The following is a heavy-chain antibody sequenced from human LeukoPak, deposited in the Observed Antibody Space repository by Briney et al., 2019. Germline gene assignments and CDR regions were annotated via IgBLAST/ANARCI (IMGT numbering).Heavy chain of an antibody. CDR3: ARGITGTYFDL. J-gene: IGHJ4*02. V-gene: IGHV4-59*01. CDR2: IYYSGST. D-gene: IGHD1/OR15-1a*01. Sequence: PSETLSLTCTVSGGSISSYYWSWIRQPPGKGLEWIGYIYYSGSTNYNPSLKSRVTISVDTSKNQFSLKLSSVTAADTAVYYCARGITGTYFDLWGQGTLVAVSS. CDR1: GGSISSYY.